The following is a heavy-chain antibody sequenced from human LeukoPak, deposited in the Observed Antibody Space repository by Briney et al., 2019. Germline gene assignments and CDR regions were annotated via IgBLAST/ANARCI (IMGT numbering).Heavy chain of an antibody. CDR3: ARGPELERFDY. D-gene: IGHD1-1*01. J-gene: IGHJ4*02. CDR2: IIPMFGTA. CDR1: GGTFSSYA. Sequence: SVKVSCKASGGTFSSYAISWVRQAPGQGLEWMGGIIPMFGTANYAQKSQGRVTITTDESTSTAYMELSSLRSEDTAVHYCARGPELERFDYWGQGTLVTVSS. V-gene: IGHV1-69*05.